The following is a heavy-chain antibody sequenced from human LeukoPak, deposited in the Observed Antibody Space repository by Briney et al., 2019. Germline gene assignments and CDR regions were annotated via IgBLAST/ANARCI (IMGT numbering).Heavy chain of an antibody. D-gene: IGHD3-10*01. V-gene: IGHV3-23*01. CDR1: GFTFSSYA. CDR3: ATTYAGSGSYSFDY. CDR2: ISGSGGST. J-gene: IGHJ4*02. Sequence: GGSLRLSCAASGFTFSSYAMSWVRQAPGKGLEWVSAISGSGGSTYYADSVKGRFTISRDNSKNTLYLQMNSLRDEDTAVYYCATTYAGSGSYSFDYWGQGTLVTVSS.